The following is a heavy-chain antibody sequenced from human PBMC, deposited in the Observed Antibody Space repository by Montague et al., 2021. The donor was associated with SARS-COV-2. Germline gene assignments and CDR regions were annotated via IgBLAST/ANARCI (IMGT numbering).Heavy chain of an antibody. CDR2: IHYSGST. CDR3: SRGDFGVVIIPYYYYYTEV. V-gene: IGHV4-39*01. CDR1: GGSVSSSNYY. Sequence: SETLSLTCTVSGGSVSSSNYYWGWIRQPPGKGLEWIRSIHYSGSTYYKPSLKSRVTISLDTSKNQFSLKLNSVTAADTAVYYCSRGDFGVVIIPYYYYYTEVWGKGTTVTVSS. J-gene: IGHJ6*03. D-gene: IGHD3-3*01.